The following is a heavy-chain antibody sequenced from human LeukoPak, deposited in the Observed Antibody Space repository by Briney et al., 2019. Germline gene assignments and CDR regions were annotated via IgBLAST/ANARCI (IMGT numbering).Heavy chain of an antibody. D-gene: IGHD1-26*01. CDR3: ARANSGARSYYYMDV. V-gene: IGHV4-38-2*02. CDR1: GYSISSGYY. Sequence: SETLSLTCTVSGYSISSGYYWGWIRQPPGKGLEWIGSIYHSGSTYYNLSLKSRVTISVDTSKNQFSLKLSSVTAADTAVYYCARANSGARSYYYMDVWGKGTTVTVSS. CDR2: IYHSGST. J-gene: IGHJ6*03.